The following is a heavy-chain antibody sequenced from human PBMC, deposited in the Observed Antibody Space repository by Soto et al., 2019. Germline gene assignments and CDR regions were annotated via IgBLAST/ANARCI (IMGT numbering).Heavy chain of an antibody. CDR2: INAGNGNT. J-gene: IGHJ6*03. CDR3: ARDCSGGSCYSGEVDYYYYYMDV. CDR1: GYTFTSYA. Sequence: ASVKVSCKASGYTFTSYAMHWVRQAPGQRLEWMGGINAGNGNTKYSQKFQGRVTITRDTSASTAYMELSSLRSEDTAVYYCARDCSGGSCYSGEVDYYYYYMDVWGKGTTVTVSS. D-gene: IGHD2-15*01. V-gene: IGHV1-3*01.